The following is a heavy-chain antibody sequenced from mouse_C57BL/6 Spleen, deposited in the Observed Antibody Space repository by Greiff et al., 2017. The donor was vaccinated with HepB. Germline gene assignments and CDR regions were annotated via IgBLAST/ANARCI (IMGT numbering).Heavy chain of an antibody. CDR3: ARPDYGSTYYYAMDY. Sequence: EVKLMESGGGLVKPGGSLKLSCAASGFTFSDYGMHWVRQAPEKGLEWVAYISSGSSTIYYADTVKGRFTISRDNAKNTLFLQMTSLRSEDTAMYYCARPDYGSTYYYAMDYWGQGTSVTVSS. CDR1: GFTFSDYG. D-gene: IGHD1-1*01. V-gene: IGHV5-17*01. J-gene: IGHJ4*01. CDR2: ISSGSSTI.